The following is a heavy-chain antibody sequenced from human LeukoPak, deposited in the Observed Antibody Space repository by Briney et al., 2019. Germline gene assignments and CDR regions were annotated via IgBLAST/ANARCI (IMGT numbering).Heavy chain of an antibody. D-gene: IGHD3-22*01. Sequence: ASVKVSCKASGYTFTSYYMHWVRQAPGQGLEWMGIINPSGGSTSYAQKFQGRVTMTRDTSTSTVYMELSSLRSEGTAVYYCARALRYYYDSSGKKGAFDIWGQGTMVTVSS. J-gene: IGHJ3*02. CDR2: INPSGGST. V-gene: IGHV1-46*01. CDR3: ARALRYYYDSSGKKGAFDI. CDR1: GYTFTSYY.